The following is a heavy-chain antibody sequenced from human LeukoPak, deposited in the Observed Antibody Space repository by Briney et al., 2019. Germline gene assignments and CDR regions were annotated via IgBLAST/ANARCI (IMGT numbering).Heavy chain of an antibody. CDR2: ISYDGSNK. CDR3: ARQTVHSGSYYMDV. Sequence: PEGSLRLSCAASGFTFSSYAMHWVRQAPGKGLEWVSVISYDGSNKYYADSVKGRFTISRDNSKNMLYLQMSSLRPEDTAVYYCARQTVHSGSYYMDVWGKGTTVTVSS. V-gene: IGHV3-30-3*01. D-gene: IGHD6-6*01. CDR1: GFTFSSYA. J-gene: IGHJ6*03.